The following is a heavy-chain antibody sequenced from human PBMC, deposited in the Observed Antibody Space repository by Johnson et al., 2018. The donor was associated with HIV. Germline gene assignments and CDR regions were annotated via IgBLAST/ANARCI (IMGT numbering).Heavy chain of an antibody. Sequence: QVQLVESGGGLVKPGGSLRLSCAASGFTFSDYYMSWIRQAPGKGLEWVSYITGSGTVVYYADSVKGRFTISRDNSKNTLYLQMGSLRAEDMAVYYCARERSGSYYVDAVDIWGQGTMVTVSS. CDR1: GFTFSDYY. V-gene: IGHV3-11*04. J-gene: IGHJ3*02. CDR2: ITGSGTVV. D-gene: IGHD1-26*01. CDR3: ARERSGSYYVDAVDI.